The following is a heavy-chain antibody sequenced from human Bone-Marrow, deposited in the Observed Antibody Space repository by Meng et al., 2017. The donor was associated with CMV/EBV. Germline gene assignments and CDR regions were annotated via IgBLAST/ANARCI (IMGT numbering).Heavy chain of an antibody. V-gene: IGHV3-11*01. CDR3: AREGIVVVPAAITHASSYYYYGMDV. Sequence: GESLKISCAASGFTFSDYYMSWIRQAPGKGLEWVSYISSSGSTIYYADSVKGRFTISRDNAKNSLYLQMNSLRAEDTAVYYCAREGIVVVPAAITHASSYYYYGMDVWGQGTTVTFSS. CDR1: GFTFSDYY. D-gene: IGHD2-2*01. CDR2: ISSSGSTI. J-gene: IGHJ6*02.